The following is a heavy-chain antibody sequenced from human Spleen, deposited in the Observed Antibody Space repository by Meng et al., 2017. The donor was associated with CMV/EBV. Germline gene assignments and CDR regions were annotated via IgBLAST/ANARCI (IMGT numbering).Heavy chain of an antibody. Sequence: SVKVSCKASGGTFSSYSVSWVRQAPGQGLEWMGRITPMIDKTNYAQTFQGRLTLYADESTGTVYMELSSLRSEDTAVYYCARYTVHYDFWSGKQLGAFDIWGQGTMVTVSS. CDR2: ITPMIDKT. CDR1: GGTFSSYS. V-gene: IGHV1-69*02. J-gene: IGHJ3*02. D-gene: IGHD3-3*01. CDR3: ARYTVHYDFWSGKQLGAFDI.